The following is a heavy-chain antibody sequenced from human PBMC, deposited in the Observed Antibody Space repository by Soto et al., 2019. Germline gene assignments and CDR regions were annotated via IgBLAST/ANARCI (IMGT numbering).Heavy chain of an antibody. CDR3: TRQLTGDYGFFD. CDR2: IRSKANSYAT. V-gene: IGHV3-73*01. D-gene: IGHD4-17*01. Sequence: EVQLVESGGGLVQPGGSLKLSCAASGFTFSGSAMHWVRQASGKGLEWVGRIRSKANSYATAYAASVKGRFTISRDDSKNTAYLHMNSLKTEDTAVYYCTRQLTGDYGFFDWGQGTLVTVSS. J-gene: IGHJ4*02. CDR1: GFTFSGSA.